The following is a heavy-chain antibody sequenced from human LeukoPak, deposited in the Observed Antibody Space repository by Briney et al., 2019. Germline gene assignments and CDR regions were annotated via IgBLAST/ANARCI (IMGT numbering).Heavy chain of an antibody. J-gene: IGHJ2*01. CDR3: ARDKGQAGTHYWYFDL. Sequence: GGSLRLSCAASGFTFSDYYLSWIRQAPGKGLEWISYISGSGYAIYYADSVKGRFTISRDNAKNSLYLQMNSLRAEDTAVYYCARDKGQAGTHYWYFDLWGRGALVTVSS. CDR2: ISGSGYAI. CDR1: GFTFSDYY. D-gene: IGHD6-13*01. V-gene: IGHV3-11*01.